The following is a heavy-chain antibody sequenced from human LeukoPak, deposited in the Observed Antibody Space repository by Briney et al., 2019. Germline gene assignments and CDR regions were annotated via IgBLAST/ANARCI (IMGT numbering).Heavy chain of an antibody. V-gene: IGHV3-23*01. CDR1: GFTFSSYA. Sequence: GGSLRLSCAASGFTFSSYAMSWVRQAPGKGLEWVSAISGSGGSTYYADSVKGRFTISRDNSKNTLYLQMNSLRAEDTAVYYCARGVLRFLEWLDYYYYVDVWGKGTTVTVSS. CDR3: ARGVLRFLEWLDYYYYVDV. CDR2: ISGSGGST. D-gene: IGHD3-3*01. J-gene: IGHJ6*03.